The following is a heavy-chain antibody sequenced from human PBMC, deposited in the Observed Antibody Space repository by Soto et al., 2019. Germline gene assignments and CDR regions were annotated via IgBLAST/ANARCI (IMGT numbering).Heavy chain of an antibody. CDR1: GGTFSSYA. Sequence: GASVKVSCKASGGTFSSYAISWVRQAPGQGLEWMGGIIPIFGTANYAQKFQGRVTITADESTSTAYMELSSLRSEDTAVYYCARDHESGWPHSFDYWGQGTLVTVSS. D-gene: IGHD6-19*01. J-gene: IGHJ4*02. CDR2: IIPIFGTA. V-gene: IGHV1-69*13. CDR3: ARDHESGWPHSFDY.